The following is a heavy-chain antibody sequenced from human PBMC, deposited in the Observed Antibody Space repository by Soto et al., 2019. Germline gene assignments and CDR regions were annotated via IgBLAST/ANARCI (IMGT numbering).Heavy chain of an antibody. CDR1: GGSISSGDYY. D-gene: IGHD5-12*01. J-gene: IGHJ6*02. CDR2: IYYSGST. V-gene: IGHV4-30-4*01. CDR3: ARGDSGLDYYYYYGMDV. Sequence: PSETLSLTCTVSGGSISSGDYYWSWIRQPPGKGLEWIGYIYYSGSTYYNPSLKSRVTISVDTSKNQFSLKLSSVTAADTAVYYCARGDSGLDYYYYYGMDVWGQGTTVTVSS.